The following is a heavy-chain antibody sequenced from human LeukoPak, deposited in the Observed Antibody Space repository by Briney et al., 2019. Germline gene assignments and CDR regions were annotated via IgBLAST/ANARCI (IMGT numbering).Heavy chain of an antibody. CDR2: IYYSGST. CDR3: ARDQGSSSWSEFDY. D-gene: IGHD6-13*01. J-gene: IGHJ4*02. Sequence: SETLSLTCTVSGGSISSSSYYWGWIRQPPGKGLEWIGSIYYSGSTYYNPSLKSRVTISVDTSKNQFSLKLSSVTAADTAVYYCARDQGSSSWSEFDYWGQGTLVTVSS. CDR1: GGSISSSSYY. V-gene: IGHV4-39*07.